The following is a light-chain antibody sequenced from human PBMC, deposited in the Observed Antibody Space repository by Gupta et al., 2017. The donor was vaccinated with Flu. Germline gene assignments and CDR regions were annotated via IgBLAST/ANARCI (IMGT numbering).Light chain of an antibody. J-gene: IGKJ4*01. CDR3: QQSYDSVIS. V-gene: IGKV1-39*01. Sequence: DIQMTQSPSSLSASIGDEVTITCRASQSVVTYLSWYQQKPGKAPKFLIYGASSLQSGVPSRFSGSGSGTDFILTITNVQPEDAATYYCQQSYDSVISFGGGTKVEIK. CDR2: GAS. CDR1: QSVVTY.